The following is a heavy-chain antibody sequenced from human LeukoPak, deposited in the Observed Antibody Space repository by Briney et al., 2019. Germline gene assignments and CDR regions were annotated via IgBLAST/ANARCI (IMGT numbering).Heavy chain of an antibody. CDR2: ISYDGSNK. CDR3: AKGRWIRGPAPFDY. CDR1: GFTFSSYG. Sequence: GGSLRLSCAASGFTFSSYGVHWVRQAPGKGLEWVAVISYDGSNKYYADSVKGRFTISRDNSKNTLYLQMNSLRAEDTAVYYCAKGRWIRGPAPFDYWGQGTLVTVSS. V-gene: IGHV3-30*18. D-gene: IGHD5-18*01. J-gene: IGHJ4*02.